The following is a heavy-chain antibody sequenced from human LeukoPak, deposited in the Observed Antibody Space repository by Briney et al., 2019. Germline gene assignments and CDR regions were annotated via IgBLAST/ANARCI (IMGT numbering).Heavy chain of an antibody. CDR2: INPNSGGT. CDR1: GYTFTGYY. D-gene: IGHD3-9*01. Sequence: ASVKVSCKASGYTFTGYYMHWVRQAPGQGLEWMGWINPNSGGTNYAQKFRGRVTMTRDTSISTAYMELSRLRSDDTAVYYCARAFYDILTGYATPIGYWGQGTLVTVSS. J-gene: IGHJ4*02. V-gene: IGHV1-2*02. CDR3: ARAFYDILTGYATPIGY.